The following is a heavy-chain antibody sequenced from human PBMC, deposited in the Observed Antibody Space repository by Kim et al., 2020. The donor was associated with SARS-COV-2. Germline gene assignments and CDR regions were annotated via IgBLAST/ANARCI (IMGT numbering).Heavy chain of an antibody. D-gene: IGHD6-19*01. CDR1: GFTFSSYP. J-gene: IGHJ4*02. CDR2: ISYDGSNK. CDR3: AREGSSGWYPH. Sequence: GGSLRLSCAASGFTFSSYPMHWVRQAPGKGLEWVAIISYDGSNKHYADFVKGRFTISRDNSKNTLFLQMNSLTPEDTAVYYCAREGSSGWYPHWGQGSLVTVSS. V-gene: IGHV3-30-3*01.